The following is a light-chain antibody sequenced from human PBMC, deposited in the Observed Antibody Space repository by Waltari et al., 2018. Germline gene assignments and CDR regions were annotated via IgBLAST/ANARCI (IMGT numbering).Light chain of an antibody. CDR2: RAS. Sequence: DIQMTQSPSSLSASTGGRAIITCQASQGIRNFLSLVQQKPRNAPKVLIYRASNLQSGVPSRFSGSGAETDYTLIISSLQPEDSASYFCQQSHSVPYTFGQETKLVIK. V-gene: IGKV1-39*01. CDR1: QGIRNF. CDR3: QQSHSVPYT. J-gene: IGKJ2*01.